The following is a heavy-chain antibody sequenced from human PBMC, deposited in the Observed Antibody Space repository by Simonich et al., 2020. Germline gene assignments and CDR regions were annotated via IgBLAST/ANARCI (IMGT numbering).Heavy chain of an antibody. D-gene: IGHD1-26*01. J-gene: IGHJ4*02. CDR3: ARGLIGGSYYY. CDR1: GGSFSGYY. Sequence: QVQLQQWGAGLLKPSETLSLTCAVYGGSFSGYYWSWVRQPPGKGREWIGEIKNSGRTNYNPSLKGRVTISVDTAKNQFSLKLSSVTAADTAVYYCARGLIGGSYYYWGQGTLVTVSS. CDR2: IKNSGRT. V-gene: IGHV4-34*01.